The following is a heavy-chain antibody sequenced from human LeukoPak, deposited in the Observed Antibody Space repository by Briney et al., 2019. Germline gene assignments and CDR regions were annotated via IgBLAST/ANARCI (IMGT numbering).Heavy chain of an antibody. Sequence: GGSLRLSCAASGFTFSSYAMHWVRQAPGKGLEWVAVISYDGSNKYYADSVKGRFTISRDNSKNTLYLQMNSLRAEDTAVYYCARQLLGWRGDYYSDYYMDVWGKGTTVTVSS. V-gene: IGHV3-30-3*01. D-gene: IGHD2-2*01. J-gene: IGHJ6*03. CDR3: ARQLLGWRGDYYSDYYMDV. CDR2: ISYDGSNK. CDR1: GFTFSSYA.